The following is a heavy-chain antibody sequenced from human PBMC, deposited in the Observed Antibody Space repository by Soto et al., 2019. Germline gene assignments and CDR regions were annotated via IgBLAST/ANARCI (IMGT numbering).Heavy chain of an antibody. CDR3: ARIHSYYDFWSGPMGQNWFDP. D-gene: IGHD3-3*01. Sequence: ASVKVSCKASGYTFTGYYMHLVRQAPGQGLEWMGWINPNSGGTNYAQKFEGRVTMTRDTSISTAYMELSRLRSDDTAVYYCARIHSYYDFWSGPMGQNWFDPWGQGTLVTVSS. J-gene: IGHJ5*02. CDR1: GYTFTGYY. V-gene: IGHV1-2*02. CDR2: INPNSGGT.